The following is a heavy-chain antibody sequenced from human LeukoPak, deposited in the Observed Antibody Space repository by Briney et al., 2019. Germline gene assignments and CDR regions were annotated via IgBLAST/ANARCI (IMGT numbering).Heavy chain of an antibody. V-gene: IGHV4-59*01. D-gene: IGHD1-26*01. CDR3: ARDLHYSGSSLYDY. J-gene: IGHJ4*02. CDR1: GGSISSYY. CDR2: IYYSGST. Sequence: PSEXLSLTCTVSGGSISSYYWSWIRQPPGKGLEWIGYIYYSGSTNYNPSLKSLVTISVDTSKNQFSLKLSSVTAADTAVYYCARDLHYSGSSLYDYWGQGTLVTVSS.